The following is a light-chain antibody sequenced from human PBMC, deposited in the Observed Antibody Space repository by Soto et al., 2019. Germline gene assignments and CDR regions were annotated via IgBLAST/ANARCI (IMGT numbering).Light chain of an antibody. V-gene: IGKV1-39*01. CDR2: AAY. J-gene: IGKJ2*01. CDR3: QHSYSTPHT. CDR1: QSISSY. Sequence: DILMTLSPSSLSASVGDRVTITCRASQSISSYLNWYQQKPGKAPQLLIYAAYSLQSWVPSRFSGSGSGTDFTLTIISLQPEDCATYYCQHSYSTPHTFGQGTKLEIK.